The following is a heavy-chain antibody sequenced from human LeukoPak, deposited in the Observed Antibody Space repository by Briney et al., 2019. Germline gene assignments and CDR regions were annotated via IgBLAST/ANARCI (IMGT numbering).Heavy chain of an antibody. CDR3: ASHLWFGELSGGVQKYIDY. CDR2: INPNSGGT. CDR1: GYTFTGYY. Sequence: ASVTVSCKASGYTFTGYYMHWVRQAPGQGLEWMGWINPNSGGTNYAQKFQGRVTMTRDTSISTAYMELSRLRSDDTAVYYCASHLWFGELSGGVQKYIDYWGQGTLVTVSS. V-gene: IGHV1-2*02. J-gene: IGHJ4*02. D-gene: IGHD3-10*01.